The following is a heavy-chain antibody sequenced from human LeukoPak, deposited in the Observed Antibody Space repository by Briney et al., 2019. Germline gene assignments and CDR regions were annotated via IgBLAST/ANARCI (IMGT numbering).Heavy chain of an antibody. V-gene: IGHV3-30*02. Sequence: PGGSLRLPCAESGFAFSSYGMHWVRQAPGKGLDWVAFIRYDGSEKDYGDSVKGRFTISRDNSKNTVYLEMNSLRAEDTAVYYCTRDLTYDTTGFDYWGQGTLVTVSS. D-gene: IGHD3-22*01. CDR2: IRYDGSEK. J-gene: IGHJ4*02. CDR1: GFAFSSYG. CDR3: TRDLTYDTTGFDY.